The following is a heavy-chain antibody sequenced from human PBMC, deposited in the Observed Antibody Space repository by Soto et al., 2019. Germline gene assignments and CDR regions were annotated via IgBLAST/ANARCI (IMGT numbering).Heavy chain of an antibody. CDR2: IYYSGST. CDR1: GGSISSGGYY. V-gene: IGHV4-31*03. D-gene: IGHD4-4*01. CDR3: ARKFTVTTRFDY. J-gene: IGHJ4*02. Sequence: PSETLSLTCTVSGGSISSGGYYWSWIRQHPGKGLEWIGYIYYSGSTYYNPSLKSRVTISVDTSKNQFSLKLSSVTAADTAVYYCARKFTVTTRFDYWGQGTLVTVSS.